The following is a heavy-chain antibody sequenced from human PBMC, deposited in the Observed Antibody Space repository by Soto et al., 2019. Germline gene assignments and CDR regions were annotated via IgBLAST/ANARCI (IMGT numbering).Heavy chain of an antibody. CDR2: IDAGGGT. CDR1: GFPFRNYD. Sequence: EVQLVESGGGLVQPGGSLRLSCAASGFPFRNYDMHWVRQIVGKGLEWVAAIDAGGGTHYPDSMRGRFTISRENAWNSLYLQMNSLRVEDTAVYCCARGIWKEDFDYWGQGTLVTVSS. V-gene: IGHV3-13*01. CDR3: ARGIWKEDFDY. J-gene: IGHJ4*02. D-gene: IGHD3-3*01.